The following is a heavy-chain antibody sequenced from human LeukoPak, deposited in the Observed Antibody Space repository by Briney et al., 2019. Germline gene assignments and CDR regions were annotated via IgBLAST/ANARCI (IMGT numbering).Heavy chain of an antibody. CDR1: GFTFDDYA. CDR3: ATTGLLGDIP. Sequence: GGSLRLSCAASGFTFDDYAMHWVRQAPGKGLEWVSGISWNSGSIGYADSVKGRFTISRDNAKNSLDLQMNSLRAEDTAVYYCATTGLLGDIPWGQGTLVTVSS. D-gene: IGHD2-21*01. V-gene: IGHV3-9*01. J-gene: IGHJ5*02. CDR2: ISWNSGSI.